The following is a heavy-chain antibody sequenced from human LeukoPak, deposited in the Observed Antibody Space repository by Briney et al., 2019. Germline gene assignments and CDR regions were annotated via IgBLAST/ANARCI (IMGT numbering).Heavy chain of an antibody. Sequence: PSETLSLTCTVSGGSISSYYWSWIRQPPGKGLEWIGYIYYSGSTNYNPSLKSRVTISVDTSKNQFSLKLSSVTAADTAVYYCASGGIAAAKPYYFDYWGQGTVVTVSS. CDR2: IYYSGST. J-gene: IGHJ4*02. CDR3: ASGGIAAAKPYYFDY. CDR1: GGSISSYY. V-gene: IGHV4-59*12. D-gene: IGHD6-13*01.